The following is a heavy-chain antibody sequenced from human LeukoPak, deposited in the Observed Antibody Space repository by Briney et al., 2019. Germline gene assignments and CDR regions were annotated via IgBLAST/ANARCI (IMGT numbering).Heavy chain of an antibody. CDR3: AGGSIWFGEFKAPFDY. CDR1: GFTFSNYW. V-gene: IGHV3-7*03. Sequence: GGSLRLSCAASGFTFSNYWMSWVRQAPGKGLEWVANIRQDGSDKYYVDSVKGRFTISRDNAKNSLYLQMNSLRAEDTAVYYCAGGSIWFGEFKAPFDYWGQGTLVTVSS. J-gene: IGHJ4*02. D-gene: IGHD3-10*01. CDR2: IRQDGSDK.